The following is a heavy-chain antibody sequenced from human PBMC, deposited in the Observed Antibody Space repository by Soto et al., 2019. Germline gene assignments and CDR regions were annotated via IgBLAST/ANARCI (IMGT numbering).Heavy chain of an antibody. CDR2: INPNSGDT. D-gene: IGHD2-15*01. V-gene: IGHV1-2*04. J-gene: IGHJ4*01. CDR1: GYTFTNLY. CDR3: ARVGGGHCSGGSCYYFNY. Sequence: QVQLVQSGAEVKKPGASVKVSCRTSGYTFTNLYMHWVRQAPGQGLEWMGWINPNSGDTNYAQKFQGWVTMTRDTSISTACLEVSRLRSDDTAVYYCARVGGGHCSGGSCYYFNYWGQGTLVTVSS.